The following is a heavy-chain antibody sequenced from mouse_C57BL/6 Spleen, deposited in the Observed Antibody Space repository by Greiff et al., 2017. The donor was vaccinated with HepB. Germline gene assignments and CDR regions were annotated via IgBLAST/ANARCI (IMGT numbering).Heavy chain of an antibody. Sequence: VKLMESGPELVKPGASVKISCKASGYAFSSSWMNWVKQRPGKGLEWIGRIYPGDGDTNYNGKFKGKATLTADKSSSTAYMQLSSLTSEDSAVYFCARKKDYYGSSLFDYWGQGTTLTVSS. CDR2: IYPGDGDT. J-gene: IGHJ2*01. V-gene: IGHV1-82*01. D-gene: IGHD1-1*01. CDR3: ARKKDYYGSSLFDY. CDR1: GYAFSSSW.